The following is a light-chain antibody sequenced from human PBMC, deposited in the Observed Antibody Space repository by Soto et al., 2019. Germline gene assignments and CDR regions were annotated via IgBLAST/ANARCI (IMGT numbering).Light chain of an antibody. Sequence: PGTLSLSPGERATLSCGASQSVTSNYLAWYQQKPGQAPRLLIFGASIRVKGIPDRFIGRGSGTDFTLTISRLEPEDFATYYCQQYETFSGTFGPGTKVEI. CDR1: QSVTSNY. V-gene: IGKV3-20*01. CDR2: GAS. J-gene: IGKJ1*01. CDR3: QQYETFSGT.